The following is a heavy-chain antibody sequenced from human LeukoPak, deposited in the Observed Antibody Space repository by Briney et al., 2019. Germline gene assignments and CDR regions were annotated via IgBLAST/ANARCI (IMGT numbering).Heavy chain of an antibody. CDR3: ASETLNIVAPFFDY. CDR1: GFTFSSYA. V-gene: IGHV3-30*04. J-gene: IGHJ4*02. Sequence: GGSLRLSCAASGFTFSSYAMHWVRQAPGKGLEWVAAISYDGSNKYYADSVKGRFTISRDNSKNTLYLQMNSLRAEDTAVYYCASETLNIVAPFFDYWGQGTLVTVSS. D-gene: IGHD5-12*01. CDR2: ISYDGSNK.